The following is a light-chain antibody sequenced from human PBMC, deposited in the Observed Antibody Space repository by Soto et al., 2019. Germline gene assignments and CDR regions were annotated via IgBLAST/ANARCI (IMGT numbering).Light chain of an antibody. CDR3: QHFVNSLTWT. J-gene: IGKJ1*01. CDR1: ESVSSTY. CDR2: GAS. V-gene: IGKV3-20*01. Sequence: ETLFAQAPGTLSFFARGRTTLSCRAIESVSSTYLIWYQQKHGQAPRLLIYGASSRATGVPDRFSGGGSGTDFTLTISRLEPEDFAVYYCQHFVNSLTWTFGQGTKVDIK.